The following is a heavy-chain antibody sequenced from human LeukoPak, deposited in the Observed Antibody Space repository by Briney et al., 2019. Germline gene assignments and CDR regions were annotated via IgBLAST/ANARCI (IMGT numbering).Heavy chain of an antibody. CDR3: ARIAFGGYIVAQDY. V-gene: IGHV4-34*01. Sequence: PSETLSLTCAVYGGSFRGYFWSWIRQPPGKGLEWIGELNPSGGTNYNASLKSRITISVDTSKNQFSLNLASVTAADTGVYYCARIAFGGYIVAQDYWGQGTLVIVSS. J-gene: IGHJ4*02. CDR2: LNPSGGT. CDR1: GGSFRGYF. D-gene: IGHD3-16*01.